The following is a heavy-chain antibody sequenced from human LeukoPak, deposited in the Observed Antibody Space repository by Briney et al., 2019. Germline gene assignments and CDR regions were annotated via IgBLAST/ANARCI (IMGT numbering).Heavy chain of an antibody. V-gene: IGHV3-74*01. J-gene: IGHJ4*02. CDR3: VRDGEYSHGIDFDY. D-gene: IGHD5-18*01. CDR1: GFTLSNSW. Sequence: GGSLRLSCAASGFTLSNSWMHWVRQAPGKGLVWVSRTNGDGSDTSYADSVKGRFAISRDSATNTLYLQMNSLRAEDTAIYYCVRDGEYSHGIDFDYWGQGTLVTVSP. CDR2: TNGDGSDT.